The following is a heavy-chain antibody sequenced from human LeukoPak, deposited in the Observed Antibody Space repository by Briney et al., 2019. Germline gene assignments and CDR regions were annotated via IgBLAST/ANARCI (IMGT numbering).Heavy chain of an antibody. CDR2: IKSNVDGGTT. CDR1: GFTFSNAW. J-gene: IGHJ4*02. Sequence: GGSLRLSCAGSGFTFSNAWMNWVRQAPGKGLEWVGRIKSNVDGGTTDYAAPVKGTFTISRDDPRNTVYLQMNSLKTEDTAVYYCNTGGYYFDYWGQGTLVTVSS. D-gene: IGHD3-10*01. CDR3: NTGGYYFDY. V-gene: IGHV3-15*07.